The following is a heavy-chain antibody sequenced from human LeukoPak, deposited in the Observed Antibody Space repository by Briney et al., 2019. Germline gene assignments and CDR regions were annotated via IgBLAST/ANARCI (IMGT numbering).Heavy chain of an antibody. D-gene: IGHD3-3*01. V-gene: IGHV4-59*08. Sequence: SETLSLTCTVSGGSISSYYWSWIRQPPGKGLEWIGYIYYSGSTNYNPSLKSRVTISVDTSKNQFSLKLSSVTAADTAVYYCARRHGVVEGWFDPWGQGTLVTVSS. CDR3: ARRHGVVEGWFDP. CDR2: IYYSGST. J-gene: IGHJ5*02. CDR1: GGSISSYY.